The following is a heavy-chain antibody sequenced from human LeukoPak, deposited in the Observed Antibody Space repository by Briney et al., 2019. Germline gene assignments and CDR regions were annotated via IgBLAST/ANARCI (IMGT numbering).Heavy chain of an antibody. CDR3: ARDYCGGDCLQLEYYFDY. CDR2: INPNSGGT. Sequence: GASVKVSCKASGYTFTGYYMHWLRQAPGQGLEWMGWINPNSGGTNYAQKFQGRVTMTRDTSISTAYMELSRLRSDDTAVYYCARDYCGGDCLQLEYYFDYWGQGTLVTVSS. V-gene: IGHV1-2*02. CDR1: GYTFTGYY. D-gene: IGHD2-21*02. J-gene: IGHJ4*02.